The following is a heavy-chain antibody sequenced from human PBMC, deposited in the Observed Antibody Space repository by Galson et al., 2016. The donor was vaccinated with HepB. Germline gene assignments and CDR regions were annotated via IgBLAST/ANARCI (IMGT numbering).Heavy chain of an antibody. CDR3: AKALTVPGILNGYALDV. Sequence: SLRLSCAASGFIVSGNYMSWVRQGPGKRLERVAIIYPAGDKYYAEYVKERFTISRDSDSNMLLLHMTRLRPGDTGAYYCAKALTVPGILNGYALDVWGQGTTATVSS. D-gene: IGHD5-12*01. CDR2: IYPAGDK. V-gene: IGHV3-66*01. J-gene: IGHJ6*02. CDR1: GFIVSGNY.